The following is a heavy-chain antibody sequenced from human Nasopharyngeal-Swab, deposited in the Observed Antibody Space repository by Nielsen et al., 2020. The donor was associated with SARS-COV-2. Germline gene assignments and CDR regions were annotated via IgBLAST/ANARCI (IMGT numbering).Heavy chain of an antibody. CDR2: IYHSGST. CDR1: GGSISSSNW. J-gene: IGHJ6*02. V-gene: IGHV4-4*02. D-gene: IGHD3-10*01. Sequence: SETLSLTCAVSGGSISSSNWWCWVRQPPGRGLEWIGEIYHSGSTNYNPSLKSRVTISVDKSKNQFSLKLSSVTAADTAVYYCARVFFYYGSGTRSADQYYYCGMDVWGQGTTVTVSS. CDR3: ARVFFYYGSGTRSADQYYYCGMDV.